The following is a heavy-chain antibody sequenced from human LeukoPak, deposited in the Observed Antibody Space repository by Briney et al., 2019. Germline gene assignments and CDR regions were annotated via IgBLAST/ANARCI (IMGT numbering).Heavy chain of an antibody. V-gene: IGHV3-30*03. CDR1: GFTFSSYG. CDR3: ARDRQAGYSSGYRWFDP. D-gene: IGHD6-19*01. CDR2: ISYDGSNK. Sequence: GGSLRLSCAASGFTFSSYGMHWVRQAPGKGLEWVAVISYDGSNKYYADSVKGRFTISRDNSKNTLYLQMNSLRAEDTAVYYCARDRQAGYSSGYRWFDPWGQGTLVTVSS. J-gene: IGHJ5*02.